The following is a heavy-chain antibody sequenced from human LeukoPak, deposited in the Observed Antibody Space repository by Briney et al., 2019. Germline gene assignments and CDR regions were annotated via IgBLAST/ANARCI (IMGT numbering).Heavy chain of an antibody. V-gene: IGHV3-7*01. CDR3: ARDQGYSSSWYHDAFDI. CDR2: IRQDGSEK. CDR1: GFSFGRHW. Sequence: GGSLRLSCAASGFSFGRHWMNWVRQAPGKGLERVANIRQDGSEKNYVDSVKGRFTISRDNSKNTLYLQMNSLRAEDTAVYYCARDQGYSSSWYHDAFDIWGQGTMVTVSS. J-gene: IGHJ3*02. D-gene: IGHD6-13*01.